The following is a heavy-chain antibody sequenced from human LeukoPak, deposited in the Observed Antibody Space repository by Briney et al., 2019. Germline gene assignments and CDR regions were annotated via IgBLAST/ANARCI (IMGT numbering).Heavy chain of an antibody. J-gene: IGHJ5*02. CDR2: ISWNSGSI. CDR3: AKGSHPAADNNRDWFDP. V-gene: IGHV3-9*01. CDR1: GFTFDDYA. D-gene: IGHD6-13*01. Sequence: GGSLRLSCAASGFTFDDYAMHWVRRAPGKGLEWVSGISWNSGSIGYADSVKGRFTISRDNAKNSLYLQMNSLRAEDTALYYCAKGSHPAADNNRDWFDPWGQGTLVTVSS.